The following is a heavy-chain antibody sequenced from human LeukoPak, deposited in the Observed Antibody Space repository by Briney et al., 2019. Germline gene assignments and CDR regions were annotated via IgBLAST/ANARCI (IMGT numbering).Heavy chain of an antibody. CDR3: ARGGDDYGANWFDP. D-gene: IGHD4-17*01. CDR1: GGSISSYY. Sequence: SETLSLTCTVSGGSISSYYWIWIRQPPGKGLEWIGYISYSGTTNYNPSLKSRVTISLDTSKNQFSLKLSSVTAADTAVYYCARGGDDYGANWFDPWGQGTLVTVSS. V-gene: IGHV4-59*12. J-gene: IGHJ5*02. CDR2: ISYSGTT.